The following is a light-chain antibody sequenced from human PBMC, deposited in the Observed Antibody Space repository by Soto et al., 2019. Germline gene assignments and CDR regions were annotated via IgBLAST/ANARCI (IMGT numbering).Light chain of an antibody. V-gene: IGKV3-20*01. J-gene: IGKJ1*01. CDR1: ETIVNNY. CDR3: QQYDTSPAT. Sequence: DIVLTQSPGTLSSSPGERATLSCRASETIVNNYLAWYQQKPGQAPRLLTYGASSRATGIPDRFSGSGSGTDFTLTISRLEPEDFAVYYCQQYDTSPATFGQGT. CDR2: GAS.